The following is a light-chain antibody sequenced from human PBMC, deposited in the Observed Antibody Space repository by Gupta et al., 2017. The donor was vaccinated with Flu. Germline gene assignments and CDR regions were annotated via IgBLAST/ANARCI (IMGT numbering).Light chain of an antibody. CDR2: DAS. CDR3: QQRSNWHPST. CDR1: QGVSSY. Sequence: EIVLTQSPATVSLAPGERATLPCRASQGVSSYLAWYQQKPGQAPRLLIYDASNRATGIPARFSGSGPGTDVTLTISSREPEDFAVYYCQQRSNWHPSTFGQGTPLEIK. V-gene: IGKV3D-11*01. J-gene: IGKJ5*01.